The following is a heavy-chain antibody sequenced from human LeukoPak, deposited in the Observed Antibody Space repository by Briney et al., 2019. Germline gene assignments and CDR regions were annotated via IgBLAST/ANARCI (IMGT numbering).Heavy chain of an antibody. V-gene: IGHV3-33*01. CDR1: GFTFSSYG. J-gene: IGHJ6*03. CDR2: IWYDGSNK. D-gene: IGHD1-26*01. Sequence: SGGSLRLSCAASGFTFSSYGMHWVRQAPGKGLEWVAVIWYDGSNKYYADSVKGRFTISRDDSKNTLYLQMNSLRAEDTPVYYCARDYGSYYYYYYYMDVWGKGTTVTVSS. CDR3: ARDYGSYYYYYYYMDV.